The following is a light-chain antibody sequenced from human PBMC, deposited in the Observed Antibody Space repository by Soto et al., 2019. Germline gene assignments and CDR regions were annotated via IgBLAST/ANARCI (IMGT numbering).Light chain of an antibody. CDR2: DNN. CDR1: GSNIGNNY. Sequence: QSVLTQPPSVSAAPGQKVTISCSGSGSNIGNNYVSWYQQLPGTAPKLLIYDNNKRPSGIPDRFSGSKSGTSATLGITGLRTEDEADYYCGTWDSSLSAVVFGGGTKVTVL. CDR3: GTWDSSLSAVV. J-gene: IGLJ2*01. V-gene: IGLV1-51*01.